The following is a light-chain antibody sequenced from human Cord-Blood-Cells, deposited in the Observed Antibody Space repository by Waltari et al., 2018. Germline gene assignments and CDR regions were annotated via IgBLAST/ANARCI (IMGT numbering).Light chain of an antibody. Sequence: SSELTQDPAVSVALGQTVRITCQGDSLRSYYASWYQQKPGQAPVLVIYGKNNLPSGIPDRFSGSSSGNTASLTITGAQAEDGADYYCNSRDSSGNQYGFGTGTKVTVL. CDR3: NSRDSSGNQYG. CDR1: SLRSYY. J-gene: IGLJ1*01. CDR2: GKN. V-gene: IGLV3-19*01.